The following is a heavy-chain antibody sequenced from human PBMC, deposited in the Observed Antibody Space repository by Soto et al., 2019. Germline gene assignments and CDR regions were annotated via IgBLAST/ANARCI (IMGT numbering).Heavy chain of an antibody. CDR1: GFTFSSYW. CDR2: IDSDGNST. J-gene: IGHJ4*02. V-gene: IGHV3-74*03. CDR3: VRDDVGVGIDY. Sequence: EVQLVESGGGLVQPGGSLRLSCAASGFTFSSYWMHWVRQVPGKGLVWVSHIDSDGNSTTYADSVKGRFTISRDNAKNTVYLQMNSLRAEDTAVSYCVRDDVGVGIDYWGLGTLVTVSS. D-gene: IGHD1-26*01.